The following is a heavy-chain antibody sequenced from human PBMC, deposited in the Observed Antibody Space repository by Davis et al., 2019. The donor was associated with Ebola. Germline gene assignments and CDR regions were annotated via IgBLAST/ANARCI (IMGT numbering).Heavy chain of an antibody. V-gene: IGHV1-69*04. CDR3: ARDDSSGYSDY. Sequence: SVKVSCKASGGTFSSYTISWVRQAPGQGLEWMGRIIPILGIANYAQKFQGRVTITADKSTSTAYMELSSLRSEDTAVYYCARDDSSGYSDYWGQGTLVTVSS. CDR2: IIPILGIA. CDR1: GGTFSSYT. D-gene: IGHD3-22*01. J-gene: IGHJ4*02.